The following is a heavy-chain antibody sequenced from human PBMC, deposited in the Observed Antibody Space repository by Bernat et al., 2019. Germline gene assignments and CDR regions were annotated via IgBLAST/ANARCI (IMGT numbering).Heavy chain of an antibody. CDR3: ARDLGSSSWDDYLNYYYYYGMDV. J-gene: IGHJ6*02. CDR2: INAGNGNT. V-gene: IGHV1-3*01. D-gene: IGHD6-13*01. Sequence: QVQLVQSGAEVKKPGASVKVSCKASGYTFTSYAMHWVRQAPGQRLEWMGWINAGNGNTKYSQKFQGRVTITRDTSASTAYMELSSLRSEDTAVYYCARDLGSSSWDDYLNYYYYYGMDVWGQGTTVTVSS. CDR1: GYTFTSYA.